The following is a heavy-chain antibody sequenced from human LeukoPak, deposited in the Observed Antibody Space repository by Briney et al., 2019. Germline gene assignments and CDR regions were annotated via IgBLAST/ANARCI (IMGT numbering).Heavy chain of an antibody. Sequence: PSETLSLTCTVSGYSISSGYYWGWIRQPPGKGLEWIGEINRSGSTNYNPSLKSRVTISVDTSKNQFSLKLSSVTAADTAVYYCAREGVTTTYYYYYYMDVWGKGTTVTISS. CDR1: GYSISSGYY. J-gene: IGHJ6*03. CDR3: AREGVTTTYYYYYYMDV. D-gene: IGHD4-17*01. CDR2: INRSGST. V-gene: IGHV4-38-2*02.